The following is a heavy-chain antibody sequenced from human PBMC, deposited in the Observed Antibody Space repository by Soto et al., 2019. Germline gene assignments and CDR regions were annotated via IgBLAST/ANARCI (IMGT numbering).Heavy chain of an antibody. V-gene: IGHV4-59*01. J-gene: IGHJ4*02. CDR2: IYYSGST. Sequence: QVQLQESGPGLVKPSETLSLTCTVSGGSISSYYWSWIRQPPGKGLEWIGYIYYSGSTNYNPSLKSRVTISVDTSKNQFSLKLSSVTAADMAVYYCARGSYGDYGYYFDYWGQGTLVTVSS. CDR1: GGSISSYY. CDR3: ARGSYGDYGYYFDY. D-gene: IGHD4-17*01.